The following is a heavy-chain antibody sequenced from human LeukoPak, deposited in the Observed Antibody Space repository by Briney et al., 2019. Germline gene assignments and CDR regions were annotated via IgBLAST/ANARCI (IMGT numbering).Heavy chain of an antibody. D-gene: IGHD2-8*02. CDR1: GGSISSSSYY. V-gene: IGHV4-39*07. J-gene: IGHJ4*02. CDR3: ARTGGTIDY. Sequence: SETLSLTCTVSGGSISSSSYYWGWIRQPPGKGLEWIGSIYYSGSTYYSPSLKSRVTISVDTSKNQFSLKLNSVTAADTAVYYCARTGGTIDYWGQGTLVTVSS. CDR2: IYYSGST.